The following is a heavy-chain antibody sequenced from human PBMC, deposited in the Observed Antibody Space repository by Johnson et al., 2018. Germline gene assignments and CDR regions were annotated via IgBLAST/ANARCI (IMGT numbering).Heavy chain of an antibody. D-gene: IGHD3-10*01. Sequence: VQLVQSGGGVVQPGGSLRLSCAVSGFSVNVNDMTWVRQAPGKGLEWVSVLYIDGSTYYAGSVLGRFSISRDNSKNTLYLQMNSLRAENTAVYYCARLHYYYMDIWGKGTTITVS. CDR1: GFSVNVND. V-gene: IGHV3-53*01. CDR3: ARLHYYYMDI. J-gene: IGHJ6*03. CDR2: LYIDGST.